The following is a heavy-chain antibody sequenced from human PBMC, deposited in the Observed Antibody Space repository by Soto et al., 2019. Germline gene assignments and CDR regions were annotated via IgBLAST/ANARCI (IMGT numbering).Heavy chain of an antibody. CDR3: ARSYSSSHSGNWFDP. D-gene: IGHD6-6*01. CDR1: GGTFSSYT. Sequence: ASVKVSCKASGGTFSSYTISWVRQAPGQGLEWMGRIIPILGIANYAQKFQGRVTITADKSTSTAYMELGSLRSEDTAVYYCARSYSSSHSGNWFDPWGQGTLVTVSS. V-gene: IGHV1-69*02. J-gene: IGHJ5*02. CDR2: IIPILGIA.